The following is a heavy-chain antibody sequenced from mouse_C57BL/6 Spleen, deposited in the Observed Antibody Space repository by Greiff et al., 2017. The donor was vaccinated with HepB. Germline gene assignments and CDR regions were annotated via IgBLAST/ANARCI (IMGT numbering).Heavy chain of an antibody. V-gene: IGHV1-69*01. J-gene: IGHJ2*01. CDR1: GYTFTSYW. Sequence: VQLQQPGAELVMPGASVKLSCKASGYTFTSYWMHWVKQRPGQGLEWIGEIDPSDSYTNYNQKFKGKSTLTVDKSSSTAYMQLSSLTSEDSAVYYCARVGDYYGSSDYWGQGTTLTVSS. CDR3: ARVGDYYGSSDY. D-gene: IGHD1-1*01. CDR2: IDPSDSYT.